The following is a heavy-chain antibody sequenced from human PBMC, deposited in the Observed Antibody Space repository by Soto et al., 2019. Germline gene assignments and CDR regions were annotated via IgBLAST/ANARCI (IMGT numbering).Heavy chain of an antibody. J-gene: IGHJ6*02. V-gene: IGHV4-34*01. CDR3: ARGRNTIFGVVIMAYYGMDV. CDR1: GGSFRGFY. CDR2: INHVGIT. D-gene: IGHD3-3*01. Sequence: SDTLSLTCAVSGGSFRGFYWTWIRQSPGKGLEWLGDINHVGITNYNPSLKSRVSIPVDTSKSQFSLKLSSVTAADTAVYYCARGRNTIFGVVIMAYYGMDVWGQGITV.